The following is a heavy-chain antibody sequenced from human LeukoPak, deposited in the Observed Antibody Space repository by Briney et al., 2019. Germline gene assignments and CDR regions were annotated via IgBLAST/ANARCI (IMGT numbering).Heavy chain of an antibody. CDR1: GFTFGDYA. J-gene: IGHJ6*03. V-gene: IGHV3-49*03. Sequence: GGSLRLSCTASGFTFGDYAMSWFRQAPGKGLEWVGFIRSKAYGGTIEYAASVKGRFTISRDDSKSIAYLQMNSLKTEDTAVYYCTRVKEASTYYDFWSGYPETAASYYMDVWGKGTTVTVSS. CDR2: IRSKAYGGTI. D-gene: IGHD3-3*01. CDR3: TRVKEASTYYDFWSGYPETAASYYMDV.